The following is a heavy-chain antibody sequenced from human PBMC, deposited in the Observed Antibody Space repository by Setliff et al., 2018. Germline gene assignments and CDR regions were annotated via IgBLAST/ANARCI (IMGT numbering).Heavy chain of an antibody. D-gene: IGHD3-9*01. V-gene: IGHV4-61*02. Sequence: SETLSLTCTVSGGSIRSGSFYWSWIRQSAEKGLEWIGRVHASGSPNYNPSFKGRVTISLDTSTNQFSLNLNSVTAADTAVYYCAKERYFDWFFENWGQGTLVTVSS. J-gene: IGHJ4*02. CDR1: GGSIRSGSFY. CDR2: VHASGSP. CDR3: AKERYFDWFFEN.